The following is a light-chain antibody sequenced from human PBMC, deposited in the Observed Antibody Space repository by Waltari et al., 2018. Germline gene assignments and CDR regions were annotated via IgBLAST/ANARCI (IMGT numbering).Light chain of an antibody. CDR2: KAS. Sequence: DIQMTQSPSTLSASVGDRVTITCRASQSISTWLAWHQQKPGKAPKVLIYKASTLQSGVPSRFNGSGSGTEFTLTISSLQAEDVAVYYCQQYYSIPPAFGQGTKLEIQ. CDR3: QQYYSIPPA. V-gene: IGKV1-5*03. J-gene: IGKJ2*01. CDR1: QSISTW.